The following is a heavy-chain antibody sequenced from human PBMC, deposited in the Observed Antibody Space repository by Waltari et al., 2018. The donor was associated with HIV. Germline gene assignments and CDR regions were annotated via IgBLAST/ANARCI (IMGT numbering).Heavy chain of an antibody. CDR1: GGSIRGDY. J-gene: IGHJ4*02. D-gene: IGHD6-19*01. Sequence: QVHLQESGPGLVKASETLSLTCSVSGGSIRGDYWSWIRQPPGKGREWIGYIYYTGSTNTNPSLKSRITMSLSPSKTQFSLKVNSVTSADTGVYYCAKESWAHSSGWQFDYWGPGILVTVSS. V-gene: IGHV4-59*01. CDR3: AKESWAHSSGWQFDY. CDR2: IYYTGST.